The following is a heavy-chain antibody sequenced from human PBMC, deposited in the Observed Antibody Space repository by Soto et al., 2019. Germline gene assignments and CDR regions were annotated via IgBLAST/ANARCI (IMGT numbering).Heavy chain of an antibody. J-gene: IGHJ4*02. Sequence: VKLVESGGGVVQPGGSLRLSCAASGFTFNIYGMHWVRQAPDKGLEWVALISYDGSNQYYADSVKVRFTISRDNSKNTLFLQMNSLRADDTAVYYCAKDQASGQGSFDSWGQGTLVTVSS. CDR3: AKDQASGQGSFDS. CDR2: ISYDGSNQ. CDR1: GFTFNIYG. V-gene: IGHV3-30*18.